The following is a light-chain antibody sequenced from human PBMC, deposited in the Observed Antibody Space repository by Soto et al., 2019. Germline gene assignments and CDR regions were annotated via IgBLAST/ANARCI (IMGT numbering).Light chain of an antibody. Sequence: QSVLTQPPSASGTPGQRVTISCSGSSSNNGSNTVNWYQQLPGTAPKLLIYSNNQRPSGVPDRFSGSKSGTSASLAISGRQSEDEADYYCAAWDDSLNGWVFGGGTKLTVL. CDR1: SSNNGSNT. CDR2: SNN. J-gene: IGLJ3*02. V-gene: IGLV1-44*01. CDR3: AAWDDSLNGWV.